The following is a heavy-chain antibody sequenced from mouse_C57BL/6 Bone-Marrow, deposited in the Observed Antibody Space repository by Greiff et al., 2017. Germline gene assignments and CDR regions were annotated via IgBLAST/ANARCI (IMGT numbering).Heavy chain of an antibody. CDR1: GFTFSSYG. Sequence: EVKLMESGGDLVKPGGSLKLSCAASGFTFSSYGMSWVRQTPDKRLEWVATISSGGSYTYYPDSVKGRFTISRDNAKNTRYLPMSGLKSEDTAMYYCARRDYSYAMDYWGQGTSVTVSS. V-gene: IGHV5-6*02. J-gene: IGHJ4*01. CDR2: ISSGGSYT. CDR3: ARRDYSYAMDY. D-gene: IGHD1-1*01.